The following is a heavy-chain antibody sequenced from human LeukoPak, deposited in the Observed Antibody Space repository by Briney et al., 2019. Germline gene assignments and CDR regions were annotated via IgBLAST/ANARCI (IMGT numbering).Heavy chain of an antibody. CDR3: ARDWPSGIGWLFDY. D-gene: IGHD3-9*01. J-gene: IGHJ4*02. V-gene: IGHV3-21*04. CDR1: GFTFSSYS. Sequence: PGGSLRLSCAASGFTFSSYSMNWVRQAPGKGLEWVSAISGSGGSTYYADSVKGRFTISRDNARNSLYLHMNSLRAEDTAVYYCARDWPSGIGWLFDYWGQGTLVTVSS. CDR2: ISGSGGST.